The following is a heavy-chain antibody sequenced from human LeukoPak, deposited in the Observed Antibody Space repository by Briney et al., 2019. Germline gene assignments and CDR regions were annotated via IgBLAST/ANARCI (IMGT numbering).Heavy chain of an antibody. CDR2: IYYSGST. CDR1: GGSISSGDYY. J-gene: IGHJ4*02. V-gene: IGHV4-30-4*01. CDR3: ARVVCSGGSCYSDY. D-gene: IGHD2-15*01. Sequence: SQTLSLTCTVSGGSISSGDYYWSWIRQPPGKGLGWIGYIYYSGSTYYNPSLKSRVTISVDTSKNQFSLKLSSVTAADTAVYYCARVVCSGGSCYSDYWGQGTLVTVSS.